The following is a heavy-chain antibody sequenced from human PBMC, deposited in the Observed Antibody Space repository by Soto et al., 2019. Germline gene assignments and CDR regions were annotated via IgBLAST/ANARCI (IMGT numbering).Heavy chain of an antibody. CDR2: ISYDGSYK. Sequence: QVQLVESGGGVVQPGRSLRLSCAASGFTFSSYGMHWVRQAPGKGLEWVAVISYDGSYKYYADSMKGRVTISRDNSKKTLYVPMNSLRAEDTAVYYCAKEGSVVATTPDFDYWGQGTLVTVSS. J-gene: IGHJ4*02. D-gene: IGHD5-12*01. CDR1: GFTFSSYG. V-gene: IGHV3-30*18. CDR3: AKEGSVVATTPDFDY.